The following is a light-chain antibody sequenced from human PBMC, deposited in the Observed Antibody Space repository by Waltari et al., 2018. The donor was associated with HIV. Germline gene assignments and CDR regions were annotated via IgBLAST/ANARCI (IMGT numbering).Light chain of an antibody. J-gene: IGLJ3*02. CDR1: SSTLAHNN. V-gene: IGLV1-51*01. Sequence: QSVLTQPPSVSAAPRQKVTISCSGRSSTLAHNNATWYQQLPGTARKLLIYDNNKRHSGIPDRFSGSKSGTSATLGITGLQTGDEADYYCGTWDSSLSAGVFGGGTKLTVL. CDR3: GTWDSSLSAGV. CDR2: DNN.